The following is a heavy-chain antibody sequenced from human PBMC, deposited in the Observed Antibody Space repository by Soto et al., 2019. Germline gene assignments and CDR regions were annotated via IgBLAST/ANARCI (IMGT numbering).Heavy chain of an antibody. D-gene: IGHD4-4*01. CDR1: GGSISSGGYS. Sequence: PSETLSLTCAVSGGSISSGGYSCSWIRQPQEKGQEWIGYIYHSGSTYYNPSLKSRVTISVDRSTIQFSLKLCSVTAADTAVYYCARGMTTVTTLDYWGQGTLVTVSS. J-gene: IGHJ4*02. V-gene: IGHV4-30-2*01. CDR3: ARGMTTVTTLDY. CDR2: IYHSGST.